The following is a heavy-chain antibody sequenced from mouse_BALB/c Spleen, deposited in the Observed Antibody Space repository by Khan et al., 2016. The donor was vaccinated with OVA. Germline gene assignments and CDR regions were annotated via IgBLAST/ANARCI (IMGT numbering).Heavy chain of an antibody. V-gene: IGHV9-2-1*01. CDR2: INTETGEP. CDR3: DRAGRATFAY. Sequence: QIQLVQSGPELKKPGETVKISCKASGYTFTDYSMHWVKQAPGKGLKWMGWINTETGEPTYADDFKGRFAFSLETSDSTAYLQIKNLKNDDTATYFCDRAGRATFAYWGQGTLVTVSA. D-gene: IGHD3-1*01. CDR1: GYTFTDYS. J-gene: IGHJ3*01.